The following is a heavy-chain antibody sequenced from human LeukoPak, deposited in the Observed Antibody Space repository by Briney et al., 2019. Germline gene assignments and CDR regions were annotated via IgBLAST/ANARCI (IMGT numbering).Heavy chain of an antibody. V-gene: IGHV3-53*01. Sequence: GGSLRLSCAASGFTFSSYSMTWVRQAPGKGLEWVSVIYSGGSIYYADSVKGRFTISRDNSRNTLYLQMNSLRAEDTAVYYCARALNGFDIWGPGTLVTVSS. CDR3: ARALNGFDI. J-gene: IGHJ3*02. CDR2: IYSGGSI. CDR1: GFTFSSYS.